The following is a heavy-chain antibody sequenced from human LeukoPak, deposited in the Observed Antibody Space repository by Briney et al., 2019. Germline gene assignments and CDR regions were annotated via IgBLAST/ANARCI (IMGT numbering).Heavy chain of an antibody. D-gene: IGHD3-22*01. J-gene: IGHJ4*02. V-gene: IGHV1-69*05. Sequence: GASVKVSCKASGGTFSSYAISWVRQAPGQGLEWMGGIIPIFGTANYAQKFQGRVTITTDESTSTAYMELSSLRTEDTAVYYCAREYYDSSGYAIDYWGQGTLVTVSS. CDR1: GGTFSSYA. CDR3: AREYYDSSGYAIDY. CDR2: IIPIFGTA.